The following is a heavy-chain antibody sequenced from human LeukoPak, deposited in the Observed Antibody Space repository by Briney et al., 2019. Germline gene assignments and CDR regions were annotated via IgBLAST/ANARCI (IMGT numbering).Heavy chain of an antibody. D-gene: IGHD2-15*01. CDR3: ARDSRSHCSGGSCYQAGFDP. J-gene: IGHJ5*02. V-gene: IGHV4-31*03. Sequence: SQTLSLTCTVSGGSISSGGYYWSWIRQHPGKGLEWIGYIYYSGSTYYNPSLKSRVTISVDTSKNQFSLKLSSVTAADTAVYYCARDSRSHCSGGSCYQAGFDPWGQGTLVTVSS. CDR2: IYYSGST. CDR1: GGSISSGGYY.